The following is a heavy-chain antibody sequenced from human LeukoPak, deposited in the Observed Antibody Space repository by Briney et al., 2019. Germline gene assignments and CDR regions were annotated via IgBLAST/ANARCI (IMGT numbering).Heavy chain of an antibody. CDR3: ARRSGSYYEGDY. CDR2: ITTYNGNT. V-gene: IGHV1-18*01. CDR1: GYTFTSYG. Sequence: ASVKVSCKASGYTFTSYGISWVRQAPGQGLEWMGWITTYNGNTNYAQKLQGRVTMTTDTSTSTAYMELRSLRSDDTAVYYCARRSGSYYEGDYWGQGTVVTVSS. J-gene: IGHJ4*02. D-gene: IGHD1-26*01.